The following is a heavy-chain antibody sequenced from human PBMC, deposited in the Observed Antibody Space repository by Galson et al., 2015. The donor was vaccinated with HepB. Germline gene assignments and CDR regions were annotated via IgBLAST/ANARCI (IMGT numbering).Heavy chain of an antibody. J-gene: IGHJ4*02. V-gene: IGHV4-34*01. CDR2: ISHSGRA. CDR1: GGSFSDYY. CDR3: ARRTSQVGSTRRARGVYYLDY. D-gene: IGHD1-26*01. Sequence: ETLSLTCAVYGGSFSDYYWTWIRQPPGKGLEWIGGISHSGRAIYNPSLNSRLTISVDTSKNQFSLKLNSLTAADTSVYYCARRTSQVGSTRRARGVYYLDYWGQGVLVTVSS.